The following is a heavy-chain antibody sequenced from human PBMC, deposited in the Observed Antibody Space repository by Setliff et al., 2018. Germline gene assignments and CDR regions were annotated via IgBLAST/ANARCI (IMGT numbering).Heavy chain of an antibody. J-gene: IGHJ3*02. Sequence: ASVKVSCKASGYTFANYYMHWVRQAPGQGLEWMGIIDPSGFSTNYAQKFQGRVTVTRATSTDTLYMELSSLRSEDTAIYYCAGPRGAYSASDAFDIWGQGTMVTVSS. CDR1: GYTFANYY. D-gene: IGHD3-16*01. CDR3: AGPRGAYSASDAFDI. V-gene: IGHV1-46*01. CDR2: IDPSGFST.